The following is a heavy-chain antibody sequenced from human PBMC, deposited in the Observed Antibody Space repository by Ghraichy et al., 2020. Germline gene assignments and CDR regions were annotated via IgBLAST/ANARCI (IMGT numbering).Heavy chain of an antibody. CDR3: ASPRRGNSSWYPRRSYYGMDV. CDR2: ISSSSSYI. CDR1: GFTFSSYS. J-gene: IGHJ6*02. Sequence: GGSLRLSCAASGFTFSSYSMNWVRQAPGKGLEWVSSISSSSSYIYYADSVKGRFTISRDNAKNSLYLQMNSLRAEDTAVYYCASPRRGNSSWYPRRSYYGMDVWGQGTTVTVSS. D-gene: IGHD6-13*01. V-gene: IGHV3-21*01.